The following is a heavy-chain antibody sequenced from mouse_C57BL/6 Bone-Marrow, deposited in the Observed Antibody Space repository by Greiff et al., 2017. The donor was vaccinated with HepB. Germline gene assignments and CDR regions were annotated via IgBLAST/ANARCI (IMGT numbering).Heavy chain of an antibody. V-gene: IGHV14-4*01. CDR1: GFNIKDDY. D-gene: IGHD1-1*01. CDR3: TSYDYGSGYDAMDY. Sequence: EVQLQQSGAELVRPGASVKLSCTASGFNIKDDYMHWVKQRPEQGLEWIGWIDPENGDTEYATKFKGKATITAYTSSNTAYLQISSLTSEDTAVYCCTSYDYGSGYDAMDYWGQGTSVTVSS. J-gene: IGHJ4*01. CDR2: IDPENGDT.